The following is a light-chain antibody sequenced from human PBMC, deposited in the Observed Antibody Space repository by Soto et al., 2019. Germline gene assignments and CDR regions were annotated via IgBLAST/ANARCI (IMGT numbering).Light chain of an antibody. CDR3: QQCFIYYS. V-gene: IGKV1-5*01. CDR2: DAS. Sequence: GDRVTIPCRASQSIGTSLAWPQQKPGKAPRFLIYDASTLESGVPSRFSGSGSATEFTLTISSLQPDASATYYCQQCFIYYSFGQGTKLEIK. CDR1: QSIGTS. J-gene: IGKJ2*03.